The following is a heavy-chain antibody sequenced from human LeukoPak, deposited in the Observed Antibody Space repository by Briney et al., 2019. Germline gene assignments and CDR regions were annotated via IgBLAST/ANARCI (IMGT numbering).Heavy chain of an antibody. D-gene: IGHD2-2*01. Sequence: GGSLRLSCAASGFTFSSYAMSWVRQAPGKGLEWVSAISGSGGSTYYADSVKGQFTISRDNSKNTLYLQMNSLRAEDTAVYYCAKSSCSSTSCYESDYWGQGTLVTVSS. J-gene: IGHJ4*02. CDR3: AKSSCSSTSCYESDY. CDR2: ISGSGGST. CDR1: GFTFSSYA. V-gene: IGHV3-23*01.